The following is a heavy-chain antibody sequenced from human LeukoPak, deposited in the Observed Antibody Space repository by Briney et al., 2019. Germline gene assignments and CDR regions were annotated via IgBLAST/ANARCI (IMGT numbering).Heavy chain of an antibody. J-gene: IGHJ5*02. CDR1: GGSISTFS. CDR3: ARDAGGTWFDP. CDR2: VNSNGGT. Sequence: SETLSLTCTVSGGSISTFSWNWIRQPPGQGLEWIGYVNSNGGTYNNSSLKSRVTVSLEMSKNQFSLKLSSATAADTAVYYCARDAGGTWFDPWGQGILVTVSS. V-gene: IGHV4-59*01.